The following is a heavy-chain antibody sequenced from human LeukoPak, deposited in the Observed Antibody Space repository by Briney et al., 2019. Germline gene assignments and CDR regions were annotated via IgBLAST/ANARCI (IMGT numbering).Heavy chain of an antibody. CDR3: ATRYCSSTSCRNNWFDP. Sequence: SVKVPCKASGGTFSSYAISWVRQAPGQGLEWMGGIIPIFGTANYAQKFQGRVTITADESTSTAYMELSSLRSEDTAVYYCATRYCSSTSCRNNWFDPWGQGTLVTVSS. V-gene: IGHV1-69*13. J-gene: IGHJ5*02. CDR1: GGTFSSYA. D-gene: IGHD2-2*01. CDR2: IIPIFGTA.